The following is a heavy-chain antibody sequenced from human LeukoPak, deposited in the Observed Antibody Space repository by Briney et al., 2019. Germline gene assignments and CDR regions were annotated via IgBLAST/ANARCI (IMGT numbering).Heavy chain of an antibody. Sequence: GASVKVSCKASGYTFTSYYMHWVRQAPGQGLEWMGIINSSGGSTSYAQKFQGRVTMTRDTSTSTVYMELSSLRSEDTAVYYCARVVHSIEDLLGIAVAGRPYYFDYWGQGTLVTVSS. V-gene: IGHV1-46*01. J-gene: IGHJ4*02. CDR2: INSSGGST. CDR1: GYTFTSYY. D-gene: IGHD6-19*01. CDR3: ARVVHSIEDLLGIAVAGRPYYFDY.